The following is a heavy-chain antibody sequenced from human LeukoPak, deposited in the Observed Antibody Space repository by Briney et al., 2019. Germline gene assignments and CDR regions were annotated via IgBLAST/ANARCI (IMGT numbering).Heavy chain of an antibody. Sequence: ASMKVSFKASGYTLTRFGISWVRLAPGQGLEWLGWINFSNGDSNTAEKVQDRVTLTADTSTSTAYMELRSLRSDDTAVYYCATFPHPYYYYMDVWGTGTTVTVSS. D-gene: IGHD3-3*02. CDR3: ATFPHPYYYYMDV. J-gene: IGHJ6*03. CDR1: GYTLTRFG. CDR2: INFSNGDS. V-gene: IGHV1-18*01.